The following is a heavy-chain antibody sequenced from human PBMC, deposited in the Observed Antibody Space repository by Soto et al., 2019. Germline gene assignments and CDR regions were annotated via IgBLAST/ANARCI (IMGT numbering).Heavy chain of an antibody. CDR1: GGSVSTYY. CDR3: VLERGYSPRPRINHYFHY. D-gene: IGHD5-18*01. V-gene: IGHV4-59*02. Sequence: QVQLQESGPGLVKPSEALSLTCSVSGGSVSTYYWSWIRQPPGKGLEWIGYIYYNGNTNYNPSLKSRDTIALKTSMKHVSLNLSSVTTAATAVYYCVLERGYSPRPRINHYFHYWGQGSLVTVSS. CDR2: IYYNGNT. J-gene: IGHJ4*02.